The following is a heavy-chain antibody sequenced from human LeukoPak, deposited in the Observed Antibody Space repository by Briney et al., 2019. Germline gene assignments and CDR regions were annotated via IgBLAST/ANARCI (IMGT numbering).Heavy chain of an antibody. CDR1: EFTFSSYA. V-gene: IGHV3-64*01. CDR3: ARDVGPY. Sequence: GGSLRLSCAASEFTFSSYAMHWVRQAPGKGLEYVSAISTTGGNTHYANSVKGRFTISRDNSKNTLYLQMGSLRTEDTAMYYCARDVGPYWGQGTLVTVSS. D-gene: IGHD2-15*01. CDR2: ISTTGGNT. J-gene: IGHJ4*02.